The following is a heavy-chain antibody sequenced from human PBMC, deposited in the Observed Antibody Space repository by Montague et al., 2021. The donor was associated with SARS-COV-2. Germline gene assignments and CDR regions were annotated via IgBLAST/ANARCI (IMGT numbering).Heavy chain of an antibody. CDR3: AREYFDNSGMGHY. V-gene: IGHV3-7*01. CDR1: GFTFSSYW. J-gene: IGHJ4*02. CDR2: IKEDGSEK. D-gene: IGHD3-22*01. Sequence: SLRLSRAASGFTFSSYWMSWVRQAPGKGLEWVANIKEDGSEKKYVGSVKGRFTISRDNAKDSLYLQMNSLRAEDTAVYYCAREYFDNSGMGHYWGQGTLVTVSS.